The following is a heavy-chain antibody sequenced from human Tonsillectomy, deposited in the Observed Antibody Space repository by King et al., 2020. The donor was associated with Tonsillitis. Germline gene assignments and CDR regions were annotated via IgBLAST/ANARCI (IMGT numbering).Heavy chain of an antibody. CDR2: IYHSGST. J-gene: IGHJ4*02. V-gene: IGHV4-59*08. D-gene: IGHD3-16*01. CDR3: ARQGEGFGGGEFDY. CDR1: GSSISSYY. Sequence: VQLQESGPGLVKPSETLSLTCTVSGSSISSYYWTWIRQPPGKGLEWIGYIYHSGSTNYNPSLKSRVTFTVDTSKNQFTLKLSSVTAADTAVYCCARQGEGFGGGEFDYWGQGTLVTVSS.